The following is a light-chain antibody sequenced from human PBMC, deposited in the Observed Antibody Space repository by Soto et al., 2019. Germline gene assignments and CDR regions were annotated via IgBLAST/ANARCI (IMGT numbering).Light chain of an antibody. V-gene: IGKV1-5*01. Sequence: GDRVTINCRASQNIKNWIAWYQQKPGKAPKFLIYDASTLESGVPSRFSGSGFGTEFSLTISSLEPDDFGSYYCQHMRTFGQGTKVEMK. J-gene: IGKJ1*01. CDR1: QNIKNW. CDR2: DAS. CDR3: QHMRT.